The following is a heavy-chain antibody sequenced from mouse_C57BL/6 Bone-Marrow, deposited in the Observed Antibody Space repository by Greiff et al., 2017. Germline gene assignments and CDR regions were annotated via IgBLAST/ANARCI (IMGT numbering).Heavy chain of an antibody. Sequence: EVKLVESGGGLVQPGGSLKLSCAASGFTFSDYYMYWVRQTPEKRLEWVAYISNGGGSTYYPDTVKGRFTIARDNAKNPLYLQMSRLKSENTAMYYCASPSSPYYAMDYWGQGTSVTVSS. CDR3: ASPSSPYYAMDY. J-gene: IGHJ4*01. CDR1: GFTFSDYY. D-gene: IGHD1-1*01. CDR2: ISNGGGST. V-gene: IGHV5-12*01.